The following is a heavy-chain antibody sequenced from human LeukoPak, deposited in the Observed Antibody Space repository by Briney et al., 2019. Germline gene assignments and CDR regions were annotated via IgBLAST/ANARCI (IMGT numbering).Heavy chain of an antibody. CDR1: GYTFTSYG. J-gene: IGHJ5*02. CDR2: ITTYNGNT. V-gene: IGHV1-18*01. Sequence: ASVKVSCKASGYTFTSYGITWVRQAPGQGLEWIGWITTYNGNTYYAQNFQGRVTMTADTSTSTAYMEVRSLRFDDTAVYYCARLSPPIASFCSGGTCYSGGFDPWGQGTLVTVSS. CDR3: ARLSPPIASFCSGGTCYSGGFDP. D-gene: IGHD2-15*01.